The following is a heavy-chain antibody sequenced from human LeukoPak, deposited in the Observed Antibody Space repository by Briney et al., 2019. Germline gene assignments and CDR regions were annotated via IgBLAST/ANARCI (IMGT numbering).Heavy chain of an antibody. CDR1: GFTFSSYA. D-gene: IGHD3-10*01. CDR2: ISGSGGST. Sequence: GGSLRLSCAASGFTFSSYAMSWVRQAPGKELEWVSAISGSGGSTYYADSVKGRFTISRDNSKNTLYLQMNSLRAEDTAVYYCAKGPFLLWFGELNYFDYWGQGTLVTVSS. CDR3: AKGPFLLWFGELNYFDY. V-gene: IGHV3-23*01. J-gene: IGHJ4*02.